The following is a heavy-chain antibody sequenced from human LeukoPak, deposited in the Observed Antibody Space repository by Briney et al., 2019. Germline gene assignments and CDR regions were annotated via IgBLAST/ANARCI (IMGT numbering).Heavy chain of an antibody. J-gene: IGHJ4*02. CDR2: ISGSGGST. Sequence: GGSLRLSCAASGFTFSSYAMSWVRQAPGKGLEWVSAISGSGGSTYYADSVKGRFTISRDNSKNTLYLQMNSLRAEDTAVYYCARYSSPYYYVSGRHEYWGQGSLGNV. D-gene: IGHD3-10*01. CDR3: ARYSSPYYYVSGRHEY. V-gene: IGHV3-23*01. CDR1: GFTFSSYA.